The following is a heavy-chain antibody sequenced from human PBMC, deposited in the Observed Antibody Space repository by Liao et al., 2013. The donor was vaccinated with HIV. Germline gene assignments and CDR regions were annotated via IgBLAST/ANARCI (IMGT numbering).Heavy chain of an antibody. Sequence: QVQLRQWGTGLLKPSETLSLTCAVYSGSFSDYYWSWIRQPPREGAWSGLGKVNGVGSGNYKPSLKSRVFIAMDTSKNQFSLKLSSVTAADTAVYYCAREQWLVPFDSWGRGTLVTVSS. CDR1: SGSFSDYY. D-gene: IGHD6-19*01. CDR3: AREQWLVPFDS. V-gene: IGHV4-34*02. CDR2: VNGVGSG. J-gene: IGHJ4*02.